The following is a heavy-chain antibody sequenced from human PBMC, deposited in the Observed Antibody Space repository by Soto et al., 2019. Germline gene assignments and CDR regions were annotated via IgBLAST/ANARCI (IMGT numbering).Heavy chain of an antibody. CDR3: ARTHTSTIYNWFDP. Sequence: GESLKISCQASGYNFTTYWISWLRQMPGKGLEWMGGSDPTDSYTTYSPSFQGHGYISTDKSISTAYLQWTSLKASDTAIYYCARTHTSTIYNWFDPWGQGTRVTVSS. CDR2: SDPTDSYT. V-gene: IGHV5-10-1*01. J-gene: IGHJ5*02. CDR1: GYNFTTYW. D-gene: IGHD3-3*01.